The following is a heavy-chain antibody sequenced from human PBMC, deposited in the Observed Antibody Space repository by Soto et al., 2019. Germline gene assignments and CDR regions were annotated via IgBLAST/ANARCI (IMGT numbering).Heavy chain of an antibody. CDR3: ARDYCSGGSCYSGWGWFDP. CDR2: ISAYNGNT. J-gene: IGHJ5*02. CDR1: GYTFTSYG. V-gene: IGHV1-18*01. Sequence: ASVKVSCKASGYTFTSYGISWVRQAPGQGLEWMGWISAYNGNTNYAQKLQGRVTMTTDTSTSTAYMELRSLRSDDTAVYYCARDYCSGGSCYSGWGWFDPWGQGTLVTVSS. D-gene: IGHD2-15*01.